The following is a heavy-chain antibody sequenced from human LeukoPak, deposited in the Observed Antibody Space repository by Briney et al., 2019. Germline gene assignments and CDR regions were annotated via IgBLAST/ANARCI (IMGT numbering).Heavy chain of an antibody. CDR1: GFTFDNND. CDR3: VRQPDSARYGFDY. V-gene: IGHV3-13*01. Sequence: PGGSLRLSCEVSGFTFDNNDMHWVRQTTGKGLEWVSAIGSAGYTYYVDSVRGRFTITRDNAKQSLYLQMNSLRVEDTAVYHCVRQPDSARYGFDYWGRGTQVTVSS. D-gene: IGHD1-14*01. CDR2: IGSAGYT. J-gene: IGHJ4*02.